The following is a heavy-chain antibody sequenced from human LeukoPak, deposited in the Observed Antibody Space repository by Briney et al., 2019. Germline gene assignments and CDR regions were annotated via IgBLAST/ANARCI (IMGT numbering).Heavy chain of an antibody. CDR2: ISGGGGRT. V-gene: IGHV3-23*01. CDR1: GFTFSNSA. J-gene: IGHJ4*02. D-gene: IGHD6-25*01. CDR3: ARVERGYPTLYYFDY. Sequence: PGGSLRLSCAASGFTFSNSAMTWVRQAPGKGLEWVSGISGGGGRTDYAESVKGRFTISRDNSKNTLYLQMNSLRAEDTAVYYCARVERGYPTLYYFDYWGQGTLVTVSS.